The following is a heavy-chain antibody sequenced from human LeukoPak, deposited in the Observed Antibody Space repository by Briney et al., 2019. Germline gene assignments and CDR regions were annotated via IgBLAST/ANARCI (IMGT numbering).Heavy chain of an antibody. CDR2: IYYSGST. V-gene: IGHV4-59*12. CDR1: GGSISSYY. D-gene: IGHD3-10*01. CDR3: GGYGSGTYYPFC. Sequence: TSETLSLTCTVSGGSISSYYWSWIRQPPGKGLEWIGYIYYSGSTNYNPSLKSRVTISVDTSKNQFSLKLSSVTAADTAVYYCGGYGSGTYYPFCWGQGTLVTVSS. J-gene: IGHJ4*02.